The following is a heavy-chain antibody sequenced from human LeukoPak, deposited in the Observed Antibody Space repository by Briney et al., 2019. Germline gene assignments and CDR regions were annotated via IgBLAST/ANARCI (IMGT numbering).Heavy chain of an antibody. J-gene: IGHJ4*02. V-gene: IGHV3-21*01. Sequence: GGSLRLSCAASGFTFSACSMNWVRQAPGKGLEWVSGISSDSAYIYYADSVKGRFTVSRDNAKNSLSLHMSSLRAEDTAVYYCARDGSGWSRDYWGLGTLVTVSS. CDR1: GFTFSACS. CDR2: ISSDSAYI. CDR3: ARDGSGWSRDY. D-gene: IGHD2-15*01.